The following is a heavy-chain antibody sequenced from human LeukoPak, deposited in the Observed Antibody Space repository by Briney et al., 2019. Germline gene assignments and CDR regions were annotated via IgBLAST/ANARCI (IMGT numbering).Heavy chain of an antibody. CDR3: ARDPSIAAAGYYFDY. V-gene: IGHV3-30-3*01. D-gene: IGHD6-13*01. Sequence: PGGSLRLSCAASGFTFSSYAMHWVRQAPGKGLEWVAVISYDGSNKYYADSVKGRFTISRDNAKNSLYLQMNSLRAEDTAVYYCARDPSIAAAGYYFDYWGQGTLVTVSS. J-gene: IGHJ4*02. CDR1: GFTFSSYA. CDR2: ISYDGSNK.